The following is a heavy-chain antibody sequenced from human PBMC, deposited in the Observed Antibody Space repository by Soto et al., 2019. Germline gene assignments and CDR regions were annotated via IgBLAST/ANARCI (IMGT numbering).Heavy chain of an antibody. V-gene: IGHV3-7*01. J-gene: IGHJ4*02. CDR3: ARLPPLTSRYYFDF. D-gene: IGHD3-10*01. CDR2: IKQDGSGK. CDR1: GFIFSSSL. Sequence: PGGSLRLSCAASGFIFSSSLMNWVRQATGKELEWVANIKQDGSGKYYVDSVKGRFTISRDNAKSSLYLQMNTLRAEDTAVYYCARLPPLTSRYYFDFWGQGALVTVSS.